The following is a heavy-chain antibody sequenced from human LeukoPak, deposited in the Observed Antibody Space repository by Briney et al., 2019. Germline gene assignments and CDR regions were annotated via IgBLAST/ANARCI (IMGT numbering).Heavy chain of an antibody. CDR2: IYYSGST. V-gene: IGHV4-59*01. Sequence: KSSETLSLTCSVSTDSTNTYYWSWIRQSPGKGLEWIGYIYYSGSTNYNPSLKSRVTISVDTSKNQFSLKLSSVTAADTAVYYCARSVEDIVVVPANYYYYYYMDVWGKGTTVTVSS. CDR1: TDSTNTYY. J-gene: IGHJ6*03. D-gene: IGHD2-2*01. CDR3: ARSVEDIVVVPANYYYYYYMDV.